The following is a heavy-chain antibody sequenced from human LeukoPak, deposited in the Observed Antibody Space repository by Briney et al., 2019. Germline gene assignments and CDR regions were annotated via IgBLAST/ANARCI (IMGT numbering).Heavy chain of an antibody. J-gene: IGHJ5*02. D-gene: IGHD6-19*01. Sequence: SETLSLTCTVSGGSISSSSYYWGWIRQPPGKGLEWIGSIYYSGSTYYNPSLKSRVTISVDTSKNQFSLKLSSVTAADTAVYYCARHTEQWLVLRREDWFDPWGQGTLVTVSS. V-gene: IGHV4-39*01. CDR1: GGSISSSSYY. CDR3: ARHTEQWLVLRREDWFDP. CDR2: IYYSGST.